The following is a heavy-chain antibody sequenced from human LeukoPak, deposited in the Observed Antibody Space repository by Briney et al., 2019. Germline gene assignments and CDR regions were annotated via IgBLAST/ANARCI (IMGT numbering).Heavy chain of an antibody. CDR1: GFTFSSYA. CDR2: ISGSGGST. J-gene: IGHJ5*02. Sequence: GGSLRLSCAASGFTFSSYAMSWVRQAPGKGLEWDSAISGSGGSTYYADSVKGRFTIPRDNAKNSLYLQMNSLRAEDTALYHCARGYYYGSGSSDGWFDPWGQGTLVTVSS. D-gene: IGHD3-10*01. V-gene: IGHV3-23*01. CDR3: ARGYYYGSGSSDGWFDP.